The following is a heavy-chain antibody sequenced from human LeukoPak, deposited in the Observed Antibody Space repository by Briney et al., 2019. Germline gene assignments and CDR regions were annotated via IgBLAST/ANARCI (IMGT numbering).Heavy chain of an antibody. CDR3: ARRIAALTFDY. CDR1: GGSISSSSYY. Sequence: SETLSLTCTVSGGSISSSSYYWGWIRQPPGKGLEWIGSIYYSGSTYYNPSLKSRVTISVDTSKDQFSLKLSSVTAADTAVYYCARRIAALTFDYWGQGTLVTVSS. V-gene: IGHV4-39*01. J-gene: IGHJ4*02. CDR2: IYYSGST. D-gene: IGHD6-6*01.